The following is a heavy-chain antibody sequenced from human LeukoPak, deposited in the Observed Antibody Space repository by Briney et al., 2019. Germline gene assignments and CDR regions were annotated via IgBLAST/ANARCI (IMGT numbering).Heavy chain of an antibody. V-gene: IGHV2-5*02. D-gene: IGHD2/OR15-2a*01. CDR3: AHRGKYLTWSDP. Sequence: SGPTLVKPTQTLTLTCTFSGFSLTNSAVGVGWIRKPPGQALEWLALIYSDDDKRYNPSLKTRLSITKDTSKNQVVLTMTNVDLVDAATYFCAHRGKYLTWSDPWGQGTLVIVSS. J-gene: IGHJ5*02. CDR2: IYSDDDK. CDR1: GFSLTNSAVG.